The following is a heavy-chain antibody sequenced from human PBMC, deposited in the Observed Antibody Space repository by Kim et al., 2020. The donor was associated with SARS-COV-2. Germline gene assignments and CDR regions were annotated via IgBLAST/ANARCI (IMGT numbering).Heavy chain of an antibody. CDR1: GFTFDDYT. V-gene: IGHV3-43*01. CDR3: AKDSEMATTGGTAFDP. Sequence: GGSLRLSCAASGFTFDDYTMHWVRQAPGKGLEWVSLISWYGGSTYYADSVKGRFTISRDNSKNSLYLQMNSLRTEDTALYYCAKDSEMATTGGTAFDPWGQGTLVTVSS. CDR2: ISWYGGST. D-gene: IGHD2-21*02. J-gene: IGHJ5*02.